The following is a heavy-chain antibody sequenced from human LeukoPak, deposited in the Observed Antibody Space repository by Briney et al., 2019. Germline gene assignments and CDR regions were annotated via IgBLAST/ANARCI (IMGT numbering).Heavy chain of an antibody. V-gene: IGHV4-4*07. CDR2: IYTSGTT. CDR1: GGSFSSHY. D-gene: IGHD1-26*01. CDR3: ARGSPSAASFFSF. J-gene: IGHJ4*02. Sequence: SETLSLTCTVSGGSFSSHYWTWIRQSAGKGLEWLGRIYTSGTTHFNPSFESRLSMSVDTSKAQFSLKLTSVTAADTAVYYCARGSPSAASFFSFWGPGTLVTVSS.